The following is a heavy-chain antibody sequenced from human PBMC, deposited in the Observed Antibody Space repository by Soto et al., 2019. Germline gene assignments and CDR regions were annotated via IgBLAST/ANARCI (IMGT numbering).Heavy chain of an antibody. D-gene: IGHD2-15*01. J-gene: IGHJ5*02. CDR1: GYTFTSYA. CDR3: ARDLPAAINWFDP. Sequence: ASVEVSCKASGYTFTSYAMHLVRQAPGQRLEXMGXXXAGXGXPXXSXXXQGRVTITRDTSASTAYMEMSSLRSEDTAVYYCARDLPAAINWFDPWGQGTLVTVS. V-gene: IGHV1-3*01. CDR2: XXAGXGXP.